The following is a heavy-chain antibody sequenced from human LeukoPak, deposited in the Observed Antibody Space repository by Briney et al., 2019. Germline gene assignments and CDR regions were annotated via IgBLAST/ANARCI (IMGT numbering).Heavy chain of an antibody. CDR1: GFIFSGYE. V-gene: IGHV3-48*03. D-gene: IGHD6-19*01. CDR3: AKRSAESSGYFDY. J-gene: IGHJ4*02. Sequence: GGSLRLSCAASGFIFSGYEMIWVRQAPGKGLGWVSYISGSGGTIYYTDSVKGRFTISRDNAKNSMYLQMNSLRAEDTAVYYCAKRSAESSGYFDYWGQGTLVTVSS. CDR2: ISGSGGTI.